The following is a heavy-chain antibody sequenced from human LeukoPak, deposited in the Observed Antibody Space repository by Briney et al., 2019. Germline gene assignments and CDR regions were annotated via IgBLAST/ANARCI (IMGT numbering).Heavy chain of an antibody. J-gene: IGHJ5*02. CDR1: GDSISSGIYY. V-gene: IGHV4-61*02. CDR2: MAVNGRT. CDR3: ARGDYDYLSGTYSFDL. D-gene: IGHD3-16*01. Sequence: SETLSLTCTVSGDSISSGIYYWTWIRQPAGEGLEWIGRMAVNGRTNYNPSLKSRLTMSVNTSQNQFSLRLTSVTAADTAFYYCARGDYDYLSGTYSFDLWGQGIRVTVSS.